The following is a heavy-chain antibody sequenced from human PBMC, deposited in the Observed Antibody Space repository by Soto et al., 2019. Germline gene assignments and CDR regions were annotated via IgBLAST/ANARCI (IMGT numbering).Heavy chain of an antibody. Sequence: SETLSLTCTVSGGSISSSSYYWGWIRQPPGKGLEWIGSIYYSGSTYYNPSLKSRVTISVDTSKNQFSLKLSSVTAADTAVYYCARLLPVRRPKPRADDFWSGYRWFDPWGQGTLVTVSS. CDR2: IYYSGST. CDR1: GGSISSSSYY. V-gene: IGHV4-39*01. D-gene: IGHD3-3*01. J-gene: IGHJ5*02. CDR3: ARLLPVRRPKPRADDFWSGYRWFDP.